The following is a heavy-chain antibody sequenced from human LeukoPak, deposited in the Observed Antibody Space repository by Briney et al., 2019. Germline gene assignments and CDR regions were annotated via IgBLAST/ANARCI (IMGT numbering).Heavy chain of an antibody. D-gene: IGHD2-2*01. J-gene: IGHJ4*02. V-gene: IGHV4-34*01. CDR2: INHSGST. Sequence: SETLSLTCAVYGGAPSGYYRSWICEPPGEGLEWRGEINHSGSTNYNPSLKSRVTIPADTSKTQFSLKLSSGTAADTAVYYCASYKLGSTSCPLDYWGQGTLVTVSS. CDR3: ASYKLGSTSCPLDY. CDR1: GGAPSGYY.